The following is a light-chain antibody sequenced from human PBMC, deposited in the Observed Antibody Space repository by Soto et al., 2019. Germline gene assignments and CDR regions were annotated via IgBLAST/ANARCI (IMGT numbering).Light chain of an antibody. CDR2: EVN. CDR1: SSEVGGYNY. V-gene: IGLV2-8*01. J-gene: IGLJ1*01. CDR3: SSYGGYNNVV. Sequence: QSALTQPPSASGSPGQSVTISCTGTSSEVGGYNYVSWFQQHPGKAPKLIIHEVNQRPSGVPDRFSGSKSGNTASLTVSGLQAEDEGTYYCSSYGGYNNVVFGTGTKLTVL.